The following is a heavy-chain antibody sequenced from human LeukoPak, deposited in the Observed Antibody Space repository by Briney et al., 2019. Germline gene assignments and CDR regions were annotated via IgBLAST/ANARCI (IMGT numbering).Heavy chain of an antibody. Sequence: ASVKVSCKASGYTFTSYGISWVRQAPGQGLEWMGWISAYNGNTNYAQKLQGRVTMTTDTSTSTAYMELRSLRSDDTAVYYCARDLGEGLQIYYYYGMDVWGQGTTVTVSS. V-gene: IGHV1-18*01. CDR1: GYTFTSYG. J-gene: IGHJ6*02. D-gene: IGHD3-16*01. CDR3: ARDLGEGLQIYYYYGMDV. CDR2: ISAYNGNT.